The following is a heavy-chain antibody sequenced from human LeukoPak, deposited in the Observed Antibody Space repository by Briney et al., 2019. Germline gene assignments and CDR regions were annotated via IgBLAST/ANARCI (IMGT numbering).Heavy chain of an antibody. CDR2: ISSSSSYI. J-gene: IGHJ4*02. CDR1: GFTFSSYS. D-gene: IGHD3-22*01. CDR3: ARDLFSENYYDSSGLDY. Sequence: PGGSLRLSCAASGFTFSSYSMNWVRQAPGKGLEWVSSISSSSSYIYYADSVKGRFTISRDNAKNSLCLQMNSLRAEDTAVYYCARDLFSENYYDSSGLDYWGQGTLVTVSS. V-gene: IGHV3-21*01.